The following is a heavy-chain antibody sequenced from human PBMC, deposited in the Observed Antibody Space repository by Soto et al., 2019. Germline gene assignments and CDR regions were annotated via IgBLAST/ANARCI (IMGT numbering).Heavy chain of an antibody. Sequence: EVQLVESGGGLVKPGGSLRLSCAASGFTFSSYSMNWVRQAPGKGLEWVSSISSSSSYIYYEDSVKGRFTISRDNAKNSLYLQMNSLRADDTAVYYCARDQPGYSYGYGLGYWGQGTLVTVSS. D-gene: IGHD5-18*01. CDR1: GFTFSSYS. J-gene: IGHJ4*02. V-gene: IGHV3-21*01. CDR2: ISSSSSYI. CDR3: ARDQPGYSYGYGLGY.